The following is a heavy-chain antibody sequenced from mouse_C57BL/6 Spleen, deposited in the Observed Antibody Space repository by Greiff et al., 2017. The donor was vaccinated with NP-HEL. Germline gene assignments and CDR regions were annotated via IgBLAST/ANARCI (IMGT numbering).Heavy chain of an antibody. V-gene: IGHV1-81*01. Sequence: QVQLQQSGAELARPGASVKLSCKASGYTFTSYGISWVKQRTGQGLEWIGEIYPRSGNTCYNEKFKGKATLTVDKSSSTAYMELRSLTSEDSEVDCCAKGHYGRTPWFADWGQGTLVTVSA. CDR1: GYTFTSYG. D-gene: IGHD1-1*01. J-gene: IGHJ3*01. CDR2: IYPRSGNT. CDR3: AKGHYGRTPWFAD.